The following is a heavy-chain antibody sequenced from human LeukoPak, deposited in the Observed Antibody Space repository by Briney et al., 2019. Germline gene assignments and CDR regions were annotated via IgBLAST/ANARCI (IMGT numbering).Heavy chain of an antibody. V-gene: IGHV3-53*01. CDR3: ARGTIQLWWDY. J-gene: IGHJ4*02. D-gene: IGHD5-18*01. CDR2: IYSGGTT. Sequence: GGSLRLSCAASGFIVSTYYMTWVRQAPGKGLECVSVIYSGGTTYYADSVQGRFTISRDNSKNTVYLQMNSLRAEDTAVYYCARGTIQLWWDYWGQGTLVTVSS. CDR1: GFIVSTYY.